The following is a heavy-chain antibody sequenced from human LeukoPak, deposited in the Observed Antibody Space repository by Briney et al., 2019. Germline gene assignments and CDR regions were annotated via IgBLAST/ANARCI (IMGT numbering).Heavy chain of an antibody. CDR2: IYYSGST. CDR3: ARVLDCSSTSCYTSIGGWFDP. Sequence: SETLSLTCTVPGGSISSGGYYWSWIRQHPGKGLEWIGYIYYSGSTYYNPSLKSRVTISVDTSKNQFSLKLSSVTAADTAVYYCARVLDCSSTSCYTSIGGWFDPGAREPWSPSPQ. CDR1: GGSISSGGYY. D-gene: IGHD2-2*02. J-gene: IGHJ5*02. V-gene: IGHV4-31*03.